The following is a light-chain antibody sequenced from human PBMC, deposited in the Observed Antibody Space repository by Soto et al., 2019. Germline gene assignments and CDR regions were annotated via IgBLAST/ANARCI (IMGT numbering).Light chain of an antibody. CDR3: QTWGTGIHWV. V-gene: IGLV4-69*01. Sequence: QSVLTQSPSASASLGASVKLTCTLSSGHSSYAIAWHQQQPEKGPRYLMKLNSDGSHSKGDGIPDRFSGSSSGAERYLTISSLQSEDEADYYCQTWGTGIHWVFGGGTTLTVL. CDR1: SGHSSYA. CDR2: LNSDGSH. J-gene: IGLJ3*02.